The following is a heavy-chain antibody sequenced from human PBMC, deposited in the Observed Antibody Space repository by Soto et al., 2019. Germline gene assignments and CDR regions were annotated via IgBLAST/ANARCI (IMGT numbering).Heavy chain of an antibody. CDR3: VRTSSY. CDR1: GFAVNSNY. V-gene: IGHV3-53*01. Sequence: VGSLRLSGAASGFAVNSNYMSWVRQAPGKGLEWVSVIFGGGSTYYSDSVKGRFTISRDNSKNTLYLQMNSLRTEDTAVYYCVRTSSYWGQGTLVTVSS. D-gene: IGHD2-2*01. CDR2: IFGGGST. J-gene: IGHJ4*02.